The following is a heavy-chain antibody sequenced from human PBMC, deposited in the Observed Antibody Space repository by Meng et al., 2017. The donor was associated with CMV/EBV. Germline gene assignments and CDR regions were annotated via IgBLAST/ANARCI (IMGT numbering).Heavy chain of an antibody. D-gene: IGHD3-3*01. CDR3: ARDVTIFGTRRGMDV. CDR1: GGSISSYY. CDR2: IYYSGST. V-gene: IGHV4-59*01. J-gene: IGHJ6*02. Sequence: SETLSLTCTVSGGSISSYYWSWIRQPPGKGLEWIGYIYYSGSTNYNPSLKSRVTISVDTSKNQFSLKLSSVTAADTAVYYCARDVTIFGTRRGMDVWGQGTTVNVSS.